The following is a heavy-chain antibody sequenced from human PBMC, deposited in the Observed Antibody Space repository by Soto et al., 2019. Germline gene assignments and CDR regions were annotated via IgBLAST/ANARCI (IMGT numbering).Heavy chain of an antibody. Sequence: SETLSLTCTVSGGSISSYYWSWIRQPPGKGLEWIGYIYYSGSTNYNPSLKSRVTISVDTSKNQFSLKLSSVTAADTTVYYCVRLKTGTTYAFDIWGQGTVVTVSS. CDR2: IYYSGST. J-gene: IGHJ3*02. CDR1: GGSISSYY. CDR3: VRLKTGTTYAFDI. V-gene: IGHV4-59*01. D-gene: IGHD1-7*01.